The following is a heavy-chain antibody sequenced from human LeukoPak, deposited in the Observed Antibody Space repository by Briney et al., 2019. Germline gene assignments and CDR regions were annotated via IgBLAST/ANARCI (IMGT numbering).Heavy chain of an antibody. CDR1: GYSLSSGYY. CDR2: IYHSGST. V-gene: IGHV4-38-2*01. CDR3: ARRSSSWFPFDY. Sequence: KPSETLSLTCAVSGYSLSSGYYRGLIRPPPGKGLEWIGSIYHSGSTYYNPSLKSRVTISVDTSKNQFSLKLSSVTAADTAVYYCARRSSSWFPFDYWGQGTLVTVSS. D-gene: IGHD6-13*01. J-gene: IGHJ4*02.